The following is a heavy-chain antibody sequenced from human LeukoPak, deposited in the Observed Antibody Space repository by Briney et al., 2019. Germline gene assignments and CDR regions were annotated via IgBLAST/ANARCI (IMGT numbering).Heavy chain of an antibody. CDR2: INAGNGNT. CDR1: GYTFTSYA. V-gene: IGHV1-3*01. Sequence: GASVKVSCKASGYTFTSYAMHWVRQAPGQRLEWMGWINAGNGNTKYSQKFQGRVAITRDTSASTAYMELSSLRSEDTAVYYCAAGFSDSSGWYFLGLDYWGQGTLVTVSS. J-gene: IGHJ4*02. D-gene: IGHD6-19*01. CDR3: AAGFSDSSGWYFLGLDY.